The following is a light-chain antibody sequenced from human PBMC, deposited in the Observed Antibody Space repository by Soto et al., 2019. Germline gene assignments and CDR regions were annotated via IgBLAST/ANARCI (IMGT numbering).Light chain of an antibody. V-gene: IGKV1-33*01. CDR1: QDITNY. CDR2: DAS. CDR3: QQYGNLPLT. J-gene: IGKJ4*01. Sequence: DIQMTQSPSSLSASVGDRVTITCQATQDITNYLNWYQQKPGKAPKLLIYDASNLATGVPSRFSGRGSGKDFTFTISSLQPEDLATDSCQQYGNLPLTFGGGTKVEIK.